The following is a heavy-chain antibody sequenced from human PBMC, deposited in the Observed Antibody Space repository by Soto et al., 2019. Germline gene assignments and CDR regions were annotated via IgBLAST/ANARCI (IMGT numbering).Heavy chain of an antibody. V-gene: IGHV1-46*01. CDR2: INTSGGSS. Sequence: HLAQSGPEVKRPGASVKISCKASGFIFSDWFMHWVRQAPGQGPEWMGIINTSGGSSIYSQKFQDRVTITRDTSTSTLYLELSSPTSADTAVYYCAKEGAIPGEVDAWGQGTLVTVSS. J-gene: IGHJ1*01. CDR1: GFIFSDWF. CDR3: AKEGAIPGEVDA. D-gene: IGHD2-21*01.